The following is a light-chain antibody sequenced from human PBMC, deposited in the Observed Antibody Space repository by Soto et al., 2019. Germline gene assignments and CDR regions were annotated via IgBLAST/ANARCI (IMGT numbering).Light chain of an antibody. V-gene: IGKV3-20*01. CDR1: QSVGSSY. J-gene: IGKJ1*01. Sequence: EIVLTQSPGTLSLSAGERATLSCRASQSVGSSYLAWYQQKPGQAPTVLIYGASSRATGIPDRFSGSGSGTDFTLTISRLESEDFAVYYCQNYDTSPTFGQGTKVDIK. CDR2: GAS. CDR3: QNYDTSPT.